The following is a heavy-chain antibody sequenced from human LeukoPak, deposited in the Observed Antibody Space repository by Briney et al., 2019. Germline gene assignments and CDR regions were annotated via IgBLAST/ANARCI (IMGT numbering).Heavy chain of an antibody. CDR3: ARGTIFGVDNGAMDY. Sequence: QSGGSLRLSCAASGFTFSTYFMHWVRQAPGKGLEWVSYISSSGSTIYFAEYVKGRFAISRDNAKKSLDLQMNSLRAEDTAVYYCARGTIFGVDNGAMDYWGQGTLVTVSS. J-gene: IGHJ4*02. CDR1: GFTFSTYF. D-gene: IGHD3-3*01. V-gene: IGHV3-48*03. CDR2: ISSSGSTI.